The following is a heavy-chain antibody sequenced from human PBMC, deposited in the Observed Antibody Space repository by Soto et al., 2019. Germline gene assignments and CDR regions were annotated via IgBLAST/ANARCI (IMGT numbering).Heavy chain of an antibody. CDR3: GRDEVRNGVGV. J-gene: IGHJ6*02. CDR2: IKGDGSEK. Sequence: PGGSLRLSCEASGFTFSDFWMSWVRQAPGKGLEWVANIKGDGSEKRYVGSVRGRFTISRDNAKNSVYLQMNSLRADDTALYYCGRDEVRNGVGVWGQGIKVTVSS. CDR1: GFTFSDFW. V-gene: IGHV3-7*01.